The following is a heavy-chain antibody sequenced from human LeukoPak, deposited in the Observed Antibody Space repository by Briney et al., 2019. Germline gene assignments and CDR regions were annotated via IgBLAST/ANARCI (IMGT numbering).Heavy chain of an antibody. CDR1: GYTFTSYY. V-gene: IGHV1-46*01. D-gene: IGHD4-11*01. Sequence: GGSLRLSCAASGYTFTSYYMHWVRQAPGQGLEWMGIINPSGGSTSYAQKFQGRVTMTRDMSTSTVYMELSSLRSEDTAVYYCARVYSNYAYDYWGQGTLVTVSS. J-gene: IGHJ4*02. CDR3: ARVYSNYAYDY. CDR2: INPSGGST.